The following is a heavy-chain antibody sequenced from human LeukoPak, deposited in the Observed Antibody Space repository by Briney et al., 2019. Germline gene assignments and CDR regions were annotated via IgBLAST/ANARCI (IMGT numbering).Heavy chain of an antibody. D-gene: IGHD3-22*01. J-gene: IGHJ6*03. CDR3: ARGRLGSVVFEGYYYFMDV. CDR1: GGSFNDYF. CDR2: VHNGGSN. Sequence: PSETLSLTCAVYGGSFNDYFWTWIRPPPGKGGEWIGEVHNGGSNNYNPSLKSRVIISVDTSKNQFSLRLSSVTAADTAVYYCARGRLGSVVFEGYYYFMDVWGKGTTVTVSS. V-gene: IGHV4-34*01.